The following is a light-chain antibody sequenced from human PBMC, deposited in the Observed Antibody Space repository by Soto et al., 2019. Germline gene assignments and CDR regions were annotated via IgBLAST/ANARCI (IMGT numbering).Light chain of an antibody. CDR2: YAS. CDR1: QSVITN. Sequence: EIVMTQSPATLSVSPGERATLSCRASQSVITNLAWYQHKPGQAPKLLIYYASTRATGIPATFSGSGSGTEFTLTISSLQSEDSALYYCQQYHDWPRTFGGGTKVEIK. CDR3: QQYHDWPRT. V-gene: IGKV3-15*01. J-gene: IGKJ4*01.